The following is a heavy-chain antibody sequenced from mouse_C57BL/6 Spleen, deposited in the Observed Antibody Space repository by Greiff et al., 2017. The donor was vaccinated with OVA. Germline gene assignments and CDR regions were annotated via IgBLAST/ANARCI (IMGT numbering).Heavy chain of an antibody. CDR1: GYSFTSYY. CDR3: ARGYYYGSSYEGYFDY. CDR2: IYPGSGNT. J-gene: IGHJ2*01. V-gene: IGHV1-66*01. D-gene: IGHD1-1*01. Sequence: VQLQQSGPELVKPGASVKISCKASGYSFTSYYIHWVKQRPGQGLEWIGWIYPGSGNTKYNEKFKGKATLTADTSSSTAYMQLSSLTSEDSAVYYCARGYYYGSSYEGYFDYWGQGTTLTVSS.